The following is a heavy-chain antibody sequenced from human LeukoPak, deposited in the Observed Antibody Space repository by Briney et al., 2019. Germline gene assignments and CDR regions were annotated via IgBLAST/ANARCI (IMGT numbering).Heavy chain of an antibody. CDR1: GGSISSYY. Sequence: SETLSLTCTVSGGSISSYYWSWIRQPPGKGLEWIGYIYYNGSTNYNPSLKSRVTISVDTSKNQFSLKLSSVTAADTAVYYCARKLWFGESLDAFDIWGQGTMVTVSS. J-gene: IGHJ3*02. CDR2: IYYNGST. V-gene: IGHV4-59*01. D-gene: IGHD3-10*01. CDR3: ARKLWFGESLDAFDI.